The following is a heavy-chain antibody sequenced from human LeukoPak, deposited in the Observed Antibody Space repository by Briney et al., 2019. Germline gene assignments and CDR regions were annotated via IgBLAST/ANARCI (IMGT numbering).Heavy chain of an antibody. CDR2: IIPILGIA. V-gene: IGHV1-69*04. D-gene: IGHD2-15*01. Sequence: ASVKVSCKASGGTFSSYAISWVRQAPGQGLEWMGRIIPILGIANYAQKFQGRVTITADKSTSTAYMELSSLRSEDTAVYYCAREGGRPRVVVAAGGAFDIWGQGTMVTVSS. CDR1: GGTFSSYA. J-gene: IGHJ3*02. CDR3: AREGGRPRVVVAAGGAFDI.